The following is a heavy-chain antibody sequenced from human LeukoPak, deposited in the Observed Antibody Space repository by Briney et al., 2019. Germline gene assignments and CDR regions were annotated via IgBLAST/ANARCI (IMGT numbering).Heavy chain of an antibody. D-gene: IGHD4-11*01. Sequence: RPSETLSLTCAVYGGSFSGYYWSWMRQPPGKGLEWIGEINHSGRINYNPSLKSRVPISVDTSKNQFSLKLSAVTAADTAVYYCALAPFYSNYELYWGQGTLVTVSS. CDR1: GGSFSGYY. CDR3: ALAPFYSNYELY. CDR2: INHSGRI. J-gene: IGHJ4*02. V-gene: IGHV4-34*01.